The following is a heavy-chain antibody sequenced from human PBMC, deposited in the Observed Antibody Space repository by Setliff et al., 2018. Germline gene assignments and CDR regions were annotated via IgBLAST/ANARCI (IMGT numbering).Heavy chain of an antibody. CDR1: GFTVSSNY. Sequence: PGGSLRLSCAASGFTVSSNYMNWVRQAPGKGLEWVSSISSSSSFIYYADSVKGRFTISRDNAKNSLYLQMNSLRAEDTAVYYCARDLLRSSSWRPDVFDVWGQGTMVTVSS. V-gene: IGHV3-21*01. D-gene: IGHD6-13*01. CDR3: ARDLLRSSSWRPDVFDV. CDR2: ISSSSSFI. J-gene: IGHJ3*01.